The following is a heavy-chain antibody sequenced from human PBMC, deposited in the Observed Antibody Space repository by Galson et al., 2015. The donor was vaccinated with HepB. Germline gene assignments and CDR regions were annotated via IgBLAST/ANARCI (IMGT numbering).Heavy chain of an antibody. Sequence: SLRLSCAASGFTFSSYAMHWVRQAPGKGLEWVAVISYDGSNKYYADSVKGRFTISRDNSKNTLYLQMNSLRAEDTAVYYCARGVLRYFDWLFYLDYWGQGTLVTVSS. V-gene: IGHV3-30-3*01. D-gene: IGHD3-9*01. CDR2: ISYDGSNK. CDR3: ARGVLRYFDWLFYLDY. J-gene: IGHJ4*02. CDR1: GFTFSSYA.